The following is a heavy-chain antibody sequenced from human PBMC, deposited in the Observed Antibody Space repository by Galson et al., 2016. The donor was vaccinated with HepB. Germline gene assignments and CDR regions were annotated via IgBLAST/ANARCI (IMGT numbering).Heavy chain of an antibody. CDR3: AKVGTYFDFWSGLPNWFDS. CDR2: ISGSDGTT. V-gene: IGHV3-23*01. Sequence: SLRLSCAASGFTFSTYAMSWVRQAPEKGLEWVSVISGSDGTTHYADSVKGRFSISRDNSKNTVDLHMNSLRAEDTAIYYCAKVGTYFDFWSGLPNWFDSWGQGTLVTVSS. CDR1: GFTFSTYA. D-gene: IGHD3-3*01. J-gene: IGHJ5*01.